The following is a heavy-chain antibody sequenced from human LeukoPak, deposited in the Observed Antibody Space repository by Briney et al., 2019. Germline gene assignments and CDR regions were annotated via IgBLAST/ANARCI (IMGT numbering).Heavy chain of an antibody. V-gene: IGHV4-4*07. J-gene: IGHJ4*02. D-gene: IGHD3-16*02. CDR1: GGSISSYY. CDR2: IYTSGST. Sequence: SETLSLTCTVSGGSISSYYWSWIRQPAGKGLEWIGRIYTSGSTNYNPSLKSRVTMSVDTSKNQFSLKLSSVTAADTAVYYCARGSGYDYVWGSYRYTGYYFDYWGQGTLVTVSS. CDR3: ARGSGYDYVWGSYRYTGYYFDY.